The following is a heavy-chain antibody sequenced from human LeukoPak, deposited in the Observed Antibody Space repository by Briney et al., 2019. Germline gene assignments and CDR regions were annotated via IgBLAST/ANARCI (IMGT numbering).Heavy chain of an antibody. Sequence: PSETLSLTCTVSGASFNTDDQYWNWIRQRPGKGLEWIGSIHPSGMLYNNPSLESRVTMSRDTSKNRFSLNLNSETAADTAVYFCSRGLDSRKLGYWGQGILVTVSS. CDR3: SRGLDSRKLGY. V-gene: IGHV4-31*03. D-gene: IGHD3-22*01. CDR2: IHPSGML. J-gene: IGHJ4*02. CDR1: GASFNTDDQY.